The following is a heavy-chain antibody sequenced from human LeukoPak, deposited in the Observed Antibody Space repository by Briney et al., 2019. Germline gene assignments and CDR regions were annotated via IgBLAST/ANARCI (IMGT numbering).Heavy chain of an antibody. D-gene: IGHD3-22*01. Sequence: PGRSLRLSCAASGFTFSSYGMHWVRQAPGKGLEWVAVIWYDGSNKYYADSVKGRFTISRDNSKNTLYLQMNSLRAEDTAVYYCAKGAYYYDSSGYSPISDYWGQGTLVTVSS. J-gene: IGHJ4*02. V-gene: IGHV3-33*06. CDR1: GFTFSSYG. CDR3: AKGAYYYDSSGYSPISDY. CDR2: IWYDGSNK.